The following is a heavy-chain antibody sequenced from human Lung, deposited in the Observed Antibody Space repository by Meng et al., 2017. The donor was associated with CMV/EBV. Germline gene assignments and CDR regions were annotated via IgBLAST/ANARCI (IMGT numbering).Heavy chain of an antibody. J-gene: IGHJ4*02. CDR2: IYYSGST. D-gene: IGHD2-15*01. V-gene: IGHV4-31*02. CDR3: ASDAGGRNYFDY. Sequence: TVAGGSISSGGYYWSWIRQHPGKGLEWIGYIYYSGSTYYNPSLKTRVTISLDTPKNHFSLKLSSVTAADTAVYYCASDAGGRNYFDYWGQGTLVTVSS. CDR1: GGSISSGGYY.